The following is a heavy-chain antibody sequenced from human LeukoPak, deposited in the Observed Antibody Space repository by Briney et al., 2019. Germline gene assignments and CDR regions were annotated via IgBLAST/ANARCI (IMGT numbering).Heavy chain of an antibody. D-gene: IGHD2-15*01. CDR3: ARVASGALPDY. J-gene: IGHJ4*02. CDR1: GFTFSSYA. CDR2: ISYDGSNK. V-gene: IGHV3-30-3*01. Sequence: GGSLRLSCAASGFTFSSYAMHGVRQAPGKGLEWVAVISYDGSNKYYADSVKGRFPISRDNSKNTLYLQMNSLRAEDTAVYYCARVASGALPDYWGQGTLVTVSP.